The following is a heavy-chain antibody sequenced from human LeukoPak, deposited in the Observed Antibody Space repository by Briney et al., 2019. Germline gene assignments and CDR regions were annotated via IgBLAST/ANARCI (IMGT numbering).Heavy chain of an antibody. CDR2: IYYSGST. V-gene: IGHV4-39*01. J-gene: IGHJ3*02. Sequence: SETLSLTCTVSGGSISSSSYYWGWIRQPPGKGLEWIGSIYYSGSTYYNPSLKSRVTISVDTSKNQFSLKLSSVTAADTAVYYCAGLVDYDILGAFDIWGQGTMVTVSS. CDR1: GGSISSSSYY. D-gene: IGHD3-9*01. CDR3: AGLVDYDILGAFDI.